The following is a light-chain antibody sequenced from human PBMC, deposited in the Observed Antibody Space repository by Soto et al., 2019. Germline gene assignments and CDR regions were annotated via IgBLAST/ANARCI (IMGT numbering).Light chain of an antibody. CDR1: QSVGKS. V-gene: IGKV3-20*01. J-gene: IGKJ5*01. Sequence: EIVLTQSPGTLSLSPGERATLSCRASQSVGKSLAWYQQKPGQAPRLLIYGASTRATGIPDRFSGSGSGTDFTLTISRLEPEDFAVYYCQQYGSSPITFGQGTRLEIK. CDR2: GAS. CDR3: QQYGSSPIT.